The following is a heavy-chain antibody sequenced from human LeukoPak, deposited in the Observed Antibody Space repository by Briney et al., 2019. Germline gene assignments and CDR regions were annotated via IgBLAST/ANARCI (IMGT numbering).Heavy chain of an antibody. Sequence: ASVKVSCKASGYTFTGYYMHWVRQAPGQGLEWMGWINPNSGGTNYAQKFQGRVTMTRDTSISTAYMELSRLRSDDTAVYYCARGAMIVVVTSKGLDPWGQGTLVTVSS. D-gene: IGHD3-22*01. V-gene: IGHV1-2*02. J-gene: IGHJ5*02. CDR1: GYTFTGYY. CDR2: INPNSGGT. CDR3: ARGAMIVVVTSKGLDP.